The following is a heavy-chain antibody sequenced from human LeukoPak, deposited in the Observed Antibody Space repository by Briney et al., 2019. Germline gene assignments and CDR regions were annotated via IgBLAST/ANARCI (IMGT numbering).Heavy chain of an antibody. Sequence: QTGGSLRLSCAASGFTFSNYSTNWVRQAPGKGLEWVSYITSSSTVYYAGSVKGRFTISRDNAKNSLFLQMNSLRAEDTAVYYCARDYCSGPKCYFIDYWGQGALVTVSS. CDR1: GFTFSNYS. J-gene: IGHJ4*02. V-gene: IGHV3-48*04. D-gene: IGHD2-15*01. CDR3: ARDYCSGPKCYFIDY. CDR2: ITSSSTV.